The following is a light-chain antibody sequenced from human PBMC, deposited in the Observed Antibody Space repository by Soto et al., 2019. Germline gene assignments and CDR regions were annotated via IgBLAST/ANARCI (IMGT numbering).Light chain of an antibody. CDR1: QSVKNNF. CDR2: GAS. V-gene: IGKV3-20*01. Sequence: EVVLTQSPGTLSLSPGEGATLSCRASQSVKNNFLAWYQQKPGQAPRLLIFGASSRSSGIPRRFSGSGSGTDFTLTVSRLEPEDVAVYYCQQYGTSPITFGQGTRLEIK. CDR3: QQYGTSPIT. J-gene: IGKJ5*01.